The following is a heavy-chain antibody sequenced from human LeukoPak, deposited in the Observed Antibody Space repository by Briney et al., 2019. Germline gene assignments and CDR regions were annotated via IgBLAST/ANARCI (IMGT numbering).Heavy chain of an antibody. CDR1: GYSFTTYW. V-gene: IGHV5-51*01. Sequence: HGESLKISCKGSGYSFTTYWIGWVRQMPGRGLERMGIIYPGDSDTRYSPSFQGQVTISADKSISTAYLQWSSLKASDTAMYYCARQFRDSSGYYSYYFDYWGQGTLVTVSS. J-gene: IGHJ4*02. CDR3: ARQFRDSSGYYSYYFDY. CDR2: IYPGDSDT. D-gene: IGHD3-22*01.